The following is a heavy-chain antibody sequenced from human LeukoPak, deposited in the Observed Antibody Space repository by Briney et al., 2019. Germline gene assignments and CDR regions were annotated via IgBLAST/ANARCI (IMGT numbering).Heavy chain of an antibody. J-gene: IGHJ5*02. CDR1: GGSISSYY. D-gene: IGHD3-3*01. Sequence: SETLPLTCAVSGGSISSYYWSWIRQPPGKGLEWIGYIYYSGSTNYNPSLKSRVTISVDTSKNQFSLKLSSVTAADTAVYYCARDGVTTRGLSWFDPWGQGTLVTVSS. CDR2: IYYSGST. CDR3: ARDGVTTRGLSWFDP. V-gene: IGHV4-59*01.